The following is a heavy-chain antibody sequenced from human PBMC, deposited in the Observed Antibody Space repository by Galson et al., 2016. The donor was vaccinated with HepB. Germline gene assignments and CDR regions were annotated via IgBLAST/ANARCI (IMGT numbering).Heavy chain of an antibody. D-gene: IGHD3-3*02. V-gene: IGHV6-1*01. CDR2: TYYRSNWYN. CDR1: GDSVSSNSAA. J-gene: IGHJ4*03. CDR3: ARELSVSPKRLFDY. Sequence: CAISGDSVSSNSAAWNWIRQSPSRGLEWLGRTYYRSNWYNDYAVSVKSRITINPDTSKNQFSLHLNSVTPEDTAVYYCARELSVSPKRLFDYWGRGTTVIVSS.